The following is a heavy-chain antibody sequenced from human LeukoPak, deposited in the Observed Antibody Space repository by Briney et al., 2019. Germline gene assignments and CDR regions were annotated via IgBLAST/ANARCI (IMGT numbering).Heavy chain of an antibody. CDR2: IHYSGST. D-gene: IGHD3-16*01. V-gene: IGHV4-4*07. CDR3: AKFGGGNYYEAFFDF. J-gene: IGHJ4*02. CDR1: SGSISGSY. Sequence: SETLSLTCNVSSGSISGSYWSWIRQPAGKGLDWMGRIHYSGSTNYNPSLKSRVTISLDTSKNQFSLKLRSVTATDTAVYYCAKFGGGNYYEAFFDFWGQGALVTVSS.